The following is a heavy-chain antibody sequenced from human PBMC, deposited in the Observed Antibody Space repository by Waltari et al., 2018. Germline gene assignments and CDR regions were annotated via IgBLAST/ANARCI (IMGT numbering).Heavy chain of an antibody. J-gene: IGHJ4*02. Sequence: EVQLLESGGGLVQPGGSLRLSCEASGFTFSNYAMSWVRQAPGKGLEWVSAISGSGDGTYHADSVKGRFTISRDNSKNTLDLQVNSLRVEDTAVYYCAKVYSGSYLDNWGQGTLVTVSS. CDR1: GFTFSNYA. V-gene: IGHV3-23*01. D-gene: IGHD1-26*01. CDR3: AKVYSGSYLDN. CDR2: ISGSGDGT.